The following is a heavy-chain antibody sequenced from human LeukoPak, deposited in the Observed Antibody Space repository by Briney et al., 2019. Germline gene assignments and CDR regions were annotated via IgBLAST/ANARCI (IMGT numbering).Heavy chain of an antibody. Sequence: PSETLSLTCTVSGGSISNYYWSWIRQPPGKGLEWIGYIYYSGSTNYNPSLKSRVTISVDTSKNQLSLKVSSVTAADTALYYCARDYSGWSRSDYWGQGTLVTVSS. CDR1: GGSISNYY. V-gene: IGHV4-59*01. CDR3: ARDYSGWSRSDY. D-gene: IGHD6-19*01. J-gene: IGHJ4*02. CDR2: IYYSGST.